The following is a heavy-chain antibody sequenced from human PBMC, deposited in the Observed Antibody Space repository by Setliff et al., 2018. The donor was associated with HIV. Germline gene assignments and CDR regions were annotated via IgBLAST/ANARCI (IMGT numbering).Heavy chain of an antibody. D-gene: IGHD2-8*01. CDR3: AKYAYSEEVGVNWFDP. CDR2: VFTSGDT. V-gene: IGHV4-61*02. CDR1: GDSIGRGNYY. J-gene: IGHJ5*02. Sequence: SETLSLTCTVSGDSIGRGNYYWTWIRQPAGKALEWIGRVFTSGDTKYTPNYTPSLKGRVTISVDTAKNQLYLKLSSVTAADTAVYYCAKYAYSEEVGVNWFDPWGPGVLVTVSS.